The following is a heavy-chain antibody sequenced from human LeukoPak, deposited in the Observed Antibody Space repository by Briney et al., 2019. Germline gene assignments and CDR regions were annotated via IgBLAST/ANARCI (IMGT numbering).Heavy chain of an antibody. CDR2: IYTSGST. V-gene: IGHV4-4*07. D-gene: IGHD3-10*01. J-gene: IGHJ3*02. CDR1: GGSISSYY. Sequence: SETLSLTCTVSGGSISSYYWSWIRQPAGKGLEWIGRIYTSGSTNYNPSLKSRVTMSVDTSKNQFSLKLSSVTAADTAVYYCARTWNYYYGSGETKRMGAFDIWGQGTMVTVSS. CDR3: ARTWNYYYGSGETKRMGAFDI.